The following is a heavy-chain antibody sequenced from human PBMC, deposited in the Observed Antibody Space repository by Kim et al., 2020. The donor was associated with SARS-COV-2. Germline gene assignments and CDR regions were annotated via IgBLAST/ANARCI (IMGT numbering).Heavy chain of an antibody. CDR2: IYYSGST. CDR1: GGSISSYY. J-gene: IGHJ1*01. Sequence: SETLSLTCTVSGGSISSYYWSWIRQPPGKGLEWIGYIYYSGSTNYNPSLKSRVTISVDTSKNQFSLKLSSVTAADTAVYYCARVEVGATLAEYFQHWGQGTLVTVSS. V-gene: IGHV4-59*13. D-gene: IGHD1-26*01. CDR3: ARVEVGATLAEYFQH.